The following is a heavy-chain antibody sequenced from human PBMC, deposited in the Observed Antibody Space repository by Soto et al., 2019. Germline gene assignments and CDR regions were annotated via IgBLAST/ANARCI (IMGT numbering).Heavy chain of an antibody. V-gene: IGHV1-58*01. CDR1: GFTFTSSA. J-gene: IGHJ3*02. Sequence: SVKVSCKASGFTFTSSAVQWVRQARGQRLEWIGWIVVGSGNTNYAQKFQERVTITRDMSTSTAYVELSSLRSEDTAVYYCAERGDSSGYNDAFDIWGQGTMVTVSS. CDR3: AERGDSSGYNDAFDI. CDR2: IVVGSGNT. D-gene: IGHD3-22*01.